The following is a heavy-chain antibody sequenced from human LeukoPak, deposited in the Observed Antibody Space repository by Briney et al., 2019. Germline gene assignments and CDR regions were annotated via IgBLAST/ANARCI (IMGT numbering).Heavy chain of an antibody. CDR3: ARVGGGVGFDP. CDR2: INSSGGST. V-gene: IGHV1-46*01. J-gene: IGHJ5*02. D-gene: IGHD1-26*01. CDR1: GYTFTSYY. Sequence: ASVKVSCKASGYTFTSYYMHWVRQAPGQGLEWMGIINSSGGSTSYAQKFQGRVTMTRDMSTSTVYMELSSLRSEDTAVYYCARVGGGVGFDPWGQGTLVTVSS.